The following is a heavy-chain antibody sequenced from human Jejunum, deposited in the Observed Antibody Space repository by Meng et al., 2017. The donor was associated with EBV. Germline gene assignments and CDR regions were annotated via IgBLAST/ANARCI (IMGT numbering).Heavy chain of an antibody. CDR2: INHSGST. V-gene: IGHV4-34*02. Sequence: QVQLKQGCDWPLKPSATLSLTCAVDRGSFSSYYWSWIRQHPGKGLEWIGEINHSGSTNYNPSLRSRVTISVETSKNQFSLRLNSVTAADTAVYYCARVAFSYTTRSLDSWGQGTLVTVSS. CDR1: RGSFSSYY. D-gene: IGHD3-16*02. CDR3: ARVAFSYTTRSLDS. J-gene: IGHJ4*02.